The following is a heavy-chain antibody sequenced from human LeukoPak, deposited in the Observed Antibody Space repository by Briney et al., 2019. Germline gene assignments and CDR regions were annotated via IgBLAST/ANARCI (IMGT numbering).Heavy chain of an antibody. CDR1: GFTFSSFS. Sequence: GGSLRLSCAASGFTFSSFSMNWVRQAPGKGLEWVSSITSSSGYIYYADSVKGRFTISRDNAKNSLYLEMNSLRAEDTAVYYCARRGTAAAGFDYWGEGTLDPVSS. V-gene: IGHV3-21*06. CDR3: ARRGTAAAGFDY. CDR2: ITSSSGYI. J-gene: IGHJ4*02. D-gene: IGHD6-13*01.